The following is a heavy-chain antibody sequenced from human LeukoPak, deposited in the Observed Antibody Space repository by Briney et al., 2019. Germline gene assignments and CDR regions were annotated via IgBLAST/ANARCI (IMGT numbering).Heavy chain of an antibody. CDR1: GFAFHNYA. CDR3: AKDTGGNGAYFYAMDV. Sequence: SGGSLRLSCVGSGFAFHNYAMHWVRRPPGKGLEWVSAINWNSDTKAYADSVKSRFTISRDRARNSLYLQMDSLRPEDTALYYCAKDTGGNGAYFYAMDVWGQGTSVTVSS. CDR2: INWNSDTK. J-gene: IGHJ6*02. V-gene: IGHV3-9*01. D-gene: IGHD4-23*01.